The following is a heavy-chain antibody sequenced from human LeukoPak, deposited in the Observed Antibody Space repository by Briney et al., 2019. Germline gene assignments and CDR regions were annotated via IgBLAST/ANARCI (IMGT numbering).Heavy chain of an antibody. CDR2: IRFDGSNK. V-gene: IGHV3-30*02. D-gene: IGHD7-27*01. CDR1: GFSFRANG. CDR3: AFDPGY. J-gene: IGHJ4*02. Sequence: GRTLRISCAASGFSFRANGMHWLRQAPGKGLEWVAFIRFDGSNKYYADSVKGRFTISRDNSKSTLYLQMNRLRLEDTAVYYCAFDPGYWGQGTLVTVSS.